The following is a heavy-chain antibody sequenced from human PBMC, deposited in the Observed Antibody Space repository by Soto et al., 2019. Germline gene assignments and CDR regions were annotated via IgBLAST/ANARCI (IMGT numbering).Heavy chain of an antibody. CDR1: GFTFRNFV. J-gene: IGHJ4*02. CDR3: AQDRGCGVLSPSHDS. V-gene: IGHV3-23*01. Sequence: EVQLLESGGGVVQPGGSLRLSCAASGFTFRNFVMSWVRQAPGKGLEWVSAIRATGGQTFYADSVKGRFPISRDNSKNMLYLQIDSLRDEDTALYFCAQDRGCGVLSPSHDSWGQGTLVTVSS. CDR2: IRATGGQT. D-gene: IGHD3-10*01.